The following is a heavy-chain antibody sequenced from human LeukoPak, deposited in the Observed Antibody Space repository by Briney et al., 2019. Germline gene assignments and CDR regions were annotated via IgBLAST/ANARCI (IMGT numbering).Heavy chain of an antibody. CDR2: IYHSGST. D-gene: IGHD2-2*01. V-gene: IGHV4-30-2*01. CDR1: GGSISSGGYY. J-gene: IGHJ5*02. Sequence: SETLSLTCSVSGGSISSGGYYWSWIRQPPGKGLEWIGYIYHSGSTYYNPSLKSRVTISVDRSKNQFSLKLSSVTAADTAVYYCARGPYCSSTSCFNWFDPWGQGTLVTVSS. CDR3: ARGPYCSSTSCFNWFDP.